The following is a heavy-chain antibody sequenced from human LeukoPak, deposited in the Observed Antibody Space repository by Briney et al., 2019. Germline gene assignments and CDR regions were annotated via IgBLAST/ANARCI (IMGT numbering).Heavy chain of an antibody. V-gene: IGHV3-74*01. CDR2: INEDGSTT. CDR1: GFTFSSYW. J-gene: IGHJ4*02. D-gene: IGHD1-26*01. CDR3: VRDLGGRSGH. Sequence: PGGSLRLPCAASGFTFSSYWMHWVRQAPGKGLVWVSRINEDGSTTNYADSVKGRSTIFRDNAKNTLYLQMNSLRAEDTAVYYCVRDLGGRSGHWGQGTLVTVSS.